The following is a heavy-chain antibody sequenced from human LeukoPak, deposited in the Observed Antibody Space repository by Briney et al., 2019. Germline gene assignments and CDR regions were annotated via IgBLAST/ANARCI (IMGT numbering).Heavy chain of an antibody. CDR2: VSGSDGST. CDR3: AKDRRGYTYDLSAGSYFDY. V-gene: IGHV3-23*01. J-gene: IGHJ4*02. D-gene: IGHD5-18*01. Sequence: GGSLRLSCAASGFTVSSNYMTWVRQAPGKGLEWVSGVSGSDGSTYYADSVKGRFTISRDNSKNTLYLQMNSLRAEDTAVYYCAKDRRGYTYDLSAGSYFDYWGQGTQVTVSS. CDR1: GFTVSSNY.